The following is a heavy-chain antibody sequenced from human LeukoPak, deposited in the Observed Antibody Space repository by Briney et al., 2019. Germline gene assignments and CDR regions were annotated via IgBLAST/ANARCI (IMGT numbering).Heavy chain of an antibody. CDR1: GFAFSSYR. D-gene: IGHD2-15*01. Sequence: GGSLRLSCAASGFAFSSYRMNWVRQAPGKGLEWVSAICSNDNNTYYANSVKGRFTISRDNSKNTLSLQLNSLRAEDTAVYYCAKGTSSSCYSAPNYWGQGTLVTVSS. J-gene: IGHJ4*02. CDR2: ICSNDNNT. V-gene: IGHV3-23*01. CDR3: AKGTSSSCYSAPNY.